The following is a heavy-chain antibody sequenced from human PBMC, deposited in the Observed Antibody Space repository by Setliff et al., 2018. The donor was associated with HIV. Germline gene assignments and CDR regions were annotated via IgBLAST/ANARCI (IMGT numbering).Heavy chain of an antibody. CDR3: ARDTLYCSGGNCPFDY. CDR1: GFTFSDYY. V-gene: IGHV3-11*04. J-gene: IGHJ4*02. CDR2: ISGSGGST. D-gene: IGHD2-15*01. Sequence: PGGSLRLSCAASGFTFSDYYMTWVRQAPGRGLEWVSAISGSGGSTYYADSVKGRFTISRDTAKNSLSLQMNSLRAEDTAIYYCARDTLYCSGGNCPFDYWGQGTLVTVSS.